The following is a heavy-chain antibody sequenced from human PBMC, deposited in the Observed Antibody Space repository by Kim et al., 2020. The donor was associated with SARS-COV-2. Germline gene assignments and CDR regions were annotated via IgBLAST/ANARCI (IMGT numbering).Heavy chain of an antibody. D-gene: IGHD6-6*01. CDR2: ISSSGSTI. V-gene: IGHV3-48*03. Sequence: GGSLRLSCAASGFTFSSYEMNWVRQAPGKGLEWVSYISSSGSTIYYADSVKGRFTISRDNAKNSLYLQMNSLRAEDTAVYYCASGLLAARPRIYYYGMDVWGQGTTVTVSS. CDR3: ASGLLAARPRIYYYGMDV. CDR1: GFTFSSYE. J-gene: IGHJ6*02.